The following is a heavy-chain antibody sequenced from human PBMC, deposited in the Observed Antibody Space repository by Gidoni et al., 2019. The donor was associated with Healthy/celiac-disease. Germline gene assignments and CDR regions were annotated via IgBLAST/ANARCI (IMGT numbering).Heavy chain of an antibody. CDR2: ISGSGGST. CDR1: GFTFSSYA. D-gene: IGHD3-10*01. V-gene: IGHV3-23*01. Sequence: EVQLLESGGGLVQPGGYLRLSCAASGFTFSSYAMSWVRQAPGKGLEWVSAISGSGGSTYYADSVKGRFTISRDNSKNTLYLQMNSLRAEDTAVYYCAKSSDYYGSGSYRNWFDPWGQGTLVTVSS. CDR3: AKSSDYYGSGSYRNWFDP. J-gene: IGHJ5*02.